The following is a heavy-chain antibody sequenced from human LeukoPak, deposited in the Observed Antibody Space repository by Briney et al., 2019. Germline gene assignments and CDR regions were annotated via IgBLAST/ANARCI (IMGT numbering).Heavy chain of an antibody. CDR1: GFTLSSYS. CDR3: ARGLMGGYPYFEN. Sequence: GGSLRLSCAASGFTLSSYSMHWVRQAPGKGLEWVSSISSSSSYIYYADSVKGRVTISRDNAKKSLYLQMNSLRAEDTAFYYCARGLMGGYPYFENWGQGTLVTVSS. D-gene: IGHD3-22*01. V-gene: IGHV3-21*04. J-gene: IGHJ4*02. CDR2: ISSSSSYI.